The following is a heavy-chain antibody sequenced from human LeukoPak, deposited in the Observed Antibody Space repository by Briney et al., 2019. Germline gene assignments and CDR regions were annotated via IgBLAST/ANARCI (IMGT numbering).Heavy chain of an antibody. J-gene: IGHJ5*02. CDR1: GYTFTSYG. CDR3: ARVRCSSTSCYIWFDP. Sequence: GASVKVSCKASGYTFTSYGISWVRQAPGQGLEWMGWISAYNGNTNYAQKLQGRVTMTTDTSTSTAYMELRGLRSDDTAVYYCARVRCSSTSCYIWFDPWGQGTLVTVSS. V-gene: IGHV1-18*01. CDR2: ISAYNGNT. D-gene: IGHD2-2*02.